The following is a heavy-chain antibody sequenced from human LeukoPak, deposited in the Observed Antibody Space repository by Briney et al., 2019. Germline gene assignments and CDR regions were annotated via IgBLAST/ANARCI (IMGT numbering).Heavy chain of an antibody. CDR2: VSDSGSTT. V-gene: IGHV3-23*01. CDR1: GFPFSDYA. D-gene: IGHD1/OR15-1a*01. J-gene: IGHJ6*03. CDR3: GRGSRETTTFYYYYMDV. Sequence: PGGSLRLSCTASGFPFSDYAMNWVRQAPGEGLEWVAGVSDSGSTTYSADSVKGRFTISRDDSKNTLYLHMNSLRVDDTAIYYCGRGSRETTTFYYYYMDVWGKGTTVIVSS.